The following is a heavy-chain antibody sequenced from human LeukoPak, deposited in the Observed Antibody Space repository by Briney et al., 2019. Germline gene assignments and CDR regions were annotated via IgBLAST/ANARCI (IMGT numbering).Heavy chain of an antibody. V-gene: IGHV3-48*03. CDR3: AELGITMIGGV. J-gene: IGHJ6*04. CDR1: GFSFRNYE. Sequence: GGSLRLSCAASGFSFRNYEMNWVRQAPGKGLEWVSYISSSGNTIYYADSVKGRFTISRDNAKNSLYLQMNSLRAEDTAVYYCAELGITMIGGVWGKGTTVTISS. CDR2: ISSSGNTI. D-gene: IGHD3-10*02.